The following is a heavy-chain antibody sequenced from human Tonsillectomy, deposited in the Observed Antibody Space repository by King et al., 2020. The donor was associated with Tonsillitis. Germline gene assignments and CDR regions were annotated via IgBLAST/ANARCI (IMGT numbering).Heavy chain of an antibody. V-gene: IGHV3-21*01. CDR3: AREVGSPPSYMDV. D-gene: IGHD1-26*01. CDR1: GFTFSSYS. CDR2: ISSGAGYI. J-gene: IGHJ6*03. Sequence: QLVQSGGGLVKPGGSLRLSCAASGFTFSSYSMNWVRQAPGKGLEWVSSISSGAGYIYYADSVKGRFTISRDNAKNSLYLQMNSLRAEDTAVYYCAREVGSPPSYMDVWGKGTTVTVSS.